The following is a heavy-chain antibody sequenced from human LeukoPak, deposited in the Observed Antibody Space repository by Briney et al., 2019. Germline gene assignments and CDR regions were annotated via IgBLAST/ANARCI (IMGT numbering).Heavy chain of an antibody. Sequence: GESLQISCKGSGYSFTSYWIGWVRQLPGKGLGWMGIIYPGDSDTRYSPSFQGQVTISADKSISTAYLQWSSLKASDTAMYYCARSSSSWFDYWGQGTLVTVSS. CDR1: GYSFTSYW. CDR3: ARSSSSWFDY. V-gene: IGHV5-51*01. J-gene: IGHJ4*02. D-gene: IGHD6-13*01. CDR2: IYPGDSDT.